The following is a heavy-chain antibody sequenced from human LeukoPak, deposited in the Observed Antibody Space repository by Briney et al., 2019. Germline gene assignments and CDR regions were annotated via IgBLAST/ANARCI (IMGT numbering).Heavy chain of an antibody. CDR2: VNPNNGGT. CDR1: GFTFTGYY. D-gene: IGHD3-9*01. Sequence: ASVKVSCKASGFTFTGYYIHWVRQAPGQGLEYMGRVNPNNGGTYYAQMFQGRVTMTSDTSISTAYMELSRLTSDDTAVYYCARGRDYDILTGYSSDAFDIWGQGTMVTVSS. V-gene: IGHV1-2*02. CDR3: ARGRDYDILTGYSSDAFDI. J-gene: IGHJ3*02.